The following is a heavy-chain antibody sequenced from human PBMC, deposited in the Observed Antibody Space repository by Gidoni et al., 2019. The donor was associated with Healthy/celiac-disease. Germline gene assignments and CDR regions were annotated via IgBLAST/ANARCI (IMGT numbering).Heavy chain of an antibody. J-gene: IGHJ6*02. CDR2: ISYDGSNK. V-gene: IGHV3-30*18. Sequence: QVQLVESGGGVVQPGRSLSLYRSAPGFTFSSYGLHWVRQAPGKGLEWVAVISYDGSNKYYADSVKGQFTISRDNSKNTLYLQMNSLRAEDTAVYYCAKERQNYYYGMDVWGQGTTVTVSS. CDR3: AKERQNYYYGMDV. CDR1: GFTFSSYG.